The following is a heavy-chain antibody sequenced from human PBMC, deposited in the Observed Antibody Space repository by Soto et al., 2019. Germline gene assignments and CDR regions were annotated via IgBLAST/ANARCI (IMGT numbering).Heavy chain of an antibody. J-gene: IGHJ4*02. CDR3: ARVPYYDYVWGSWGTFDY. V-gene: IGHV1-69*01. Sequence: QVQLVQSGAEVKKPGSSVKVSCKASGGTFSSYAISWVRQAPGQGLEWMGGIIPIFGTANYAQKFQGRVTINADESTSTAYMELSSLRSEDTAVYYCARVPYYDYVWGSWGTFDYWGQGTLVTVSS. CDR2: IIPIFGTA. D-gene: IGHD3-16*01. CDR1: GGTFSSYA.